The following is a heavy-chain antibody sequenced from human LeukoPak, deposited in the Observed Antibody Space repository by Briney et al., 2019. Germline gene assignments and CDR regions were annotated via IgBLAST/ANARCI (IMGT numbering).Heavy chain of an antibody. CDR2: IYYSGST. CDR1: GGSISSGGYY. J-gene: IGHJ4*02. Sequence: SETLSLTCTVSGGSISSGGYYWSWIRQHPGKGLEWIGYIYYSGSTYYNPSLKSRIIISVDTSKNQFSLRLSSVTAADTAVYYRARSRFGMVTNDYWGQGTLVTVSS. CDR3: ARSRFGMVTNDY. V-gene: IGHV4-31*03. D-gene: IGHD3-3*01.